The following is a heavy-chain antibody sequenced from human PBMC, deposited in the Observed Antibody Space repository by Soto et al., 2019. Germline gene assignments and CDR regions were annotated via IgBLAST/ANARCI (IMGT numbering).Heavy chain of an antibody. CDR2: IIPIFGTA. CDR1: GGTFSSYA. J-gene: IGHJ6*02. V-gene: IGHV1-69*12. D-gene: IGHD4-17*01. CDR3: ARFAVTTNYYGMDV. Sequence: QVQLVQSGAEVKKPGSSVKVSCKASGGTFSSYAISWVRQAPGQGLEWMGGIIPIFGTANYAQKFQGRVTXXAXEXMSTAYMELSSLRSEDTAVYYCARFAVTTNYYGMDVWGQGTTVTVSS.